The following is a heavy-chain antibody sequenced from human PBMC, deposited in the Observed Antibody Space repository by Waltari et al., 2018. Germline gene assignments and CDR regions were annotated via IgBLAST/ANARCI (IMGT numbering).Heavy chain of an antibody. Sequence: QLQLQESGPGLVKPSETLSLTCTVSGGSISSSSYYWGWIRQPPGKGLEWIGSIYYSGSTYYNPSLKSRVTRSVDTSKNQFSLKLSSVTATDTAVYYCARDPRNDFWSGYSHFDYWGQGTLVTVSS. CDR2: IYYSGST. D-gene: IGHD3-3*01. CDR3: ARDPRNDFWSGYSHFDY. J-gene: IGHJ4*02. CDR1: GGSISSSSYY. V-gene: IGHV4-39*07.